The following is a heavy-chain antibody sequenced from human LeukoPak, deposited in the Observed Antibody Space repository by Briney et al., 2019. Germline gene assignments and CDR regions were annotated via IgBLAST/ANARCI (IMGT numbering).Heavy chain of an antibody. Sequence: ASVKVSSKASGYTFTIYYLHWVRQAPGQGVEWMGMVNPSGGSTSYAQKFQGRVTMTRDTSTTTVYMELSSLRSDDTAVFYCARRHKHYYQIDYWGQGTLVTVSS. J-gene: IGHJ4*02. V-gene: IGHV1-46*01. D-gene: IGHD1-26*01. CDR2: VNPSGGST. CDR3: ARRHKHYYQIDY. CDR1: GYTFTIYY.